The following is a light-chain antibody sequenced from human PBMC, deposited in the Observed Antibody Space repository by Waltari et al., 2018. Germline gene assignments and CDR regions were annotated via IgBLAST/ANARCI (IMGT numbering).Light chain of an antibody. CDR2: DVS. CDR1: SSDVGGYNY. J-gene: IGLJ3*02. V-gene: IGLV2-14*01. CDR3: SSYTSSSSLV. Sequence: QSALTQPASASGSPGQSNTISCTGTSSDVGGYNYVSWYQQHPGKAPKRMIYDVSNRPSGVSNRCSGSKSGNTASLTISGLQAEDEADYYCSSYTSSSSLVFGGGTKLTVL.